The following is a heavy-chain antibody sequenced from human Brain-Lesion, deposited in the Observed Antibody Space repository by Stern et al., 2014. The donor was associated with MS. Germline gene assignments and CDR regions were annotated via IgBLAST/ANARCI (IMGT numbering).Heavy chain of an antibody. CDR2: IFSNDEK. CDR1: GFSLNNPTMG. CDR3: ARTSYYSDSGTWVGWFDP. D-gene: IGHD3-10*01. V-gene: IGHV2-26*01. J-gene: IGHJ5*02. Sequence: VPLVESGPVLVKPTETLTLTCTVSGFSLNNPTMGVSWIRQPPGKALEWLAHIFSNDEKSYSTSLKSRLTISKDISKSQVVLTMSNMDPVDTATYSCARTSYYSDSGTWVGWFDPWGQGTLVTVSS.